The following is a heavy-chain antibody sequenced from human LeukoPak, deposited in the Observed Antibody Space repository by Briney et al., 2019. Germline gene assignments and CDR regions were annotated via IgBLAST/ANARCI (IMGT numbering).Heavy chain of an antibody. CDR2: ISSSSSSI. J-gene: IGHJ4*02. Sequence: PGGSLRLSCAASGFTFSSYSMNWVRQAPGKGLEWVSFISSSSSSINYADSVKGRFTISRDNAKNSLYLQMYSLRAEDTAVYYCARDRDGTAYYPLDFRGQGTLVTVSS. V-gene: IGHV3-21*01. D-gene: IGHD3-22*01. CDR3: ARDRDGTAYYPLDF. CDR1: GFTFSSYS.